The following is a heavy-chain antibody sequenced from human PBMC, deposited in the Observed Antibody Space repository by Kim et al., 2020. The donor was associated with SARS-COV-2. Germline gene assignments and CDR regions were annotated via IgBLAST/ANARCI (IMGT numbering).Heavy chain of an antibody. CDR3: AKDLRGDTSSWSGVYFDY. CDR2: ITTTGGTT. J-gene: IGHJ4*02. Sequence: GGSLRLSCAASGFTFSSCAMSWVRQAPGKGLEWVSTITTTGGTTYYADSVKGRFTISRDNSKNTLYLQMNSLRVEDTAVYYCAKDLRGDTSSWSGVYFDYWGKGTLFTVSS. V-gene: IGHV3-23*01. CDR1: GFTFSSCA. D-gene: IGHD6-13*01.